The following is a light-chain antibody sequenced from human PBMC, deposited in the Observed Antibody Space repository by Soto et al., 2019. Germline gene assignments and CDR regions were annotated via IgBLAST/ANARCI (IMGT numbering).Light chain of an antibody. CDR2: KIS. V-gene: IGKV2-24*01. CDR1: QGLVHIDGTTY. Sequence: DIVLTQSPLSLLVTLGQPASISCRASQGLVHIDGTTYLSWLHQRPGLPPRLLVYKISVRLPGVPDRFSGSGAGTDFTLKISRVEAEDVGIYYCMEGARRRTFGQGTKVELK. J-gene: IGKJ1*01. CDR3: MEGARRRT.